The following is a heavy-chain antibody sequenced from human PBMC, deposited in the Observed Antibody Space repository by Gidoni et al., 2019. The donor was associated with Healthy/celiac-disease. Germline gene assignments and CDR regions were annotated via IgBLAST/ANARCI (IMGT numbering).Heavy chain of an antibody. D-gene: IGHD6-13*01. CDR1: GGSISSYY. Sequence: QVQLQESGPGLVKPSETLSLTCTVSGGSISSYYWSWIRQPPGKGLEWIGYIYYSGSTNYNPSLKSRVTISVDTSKNQFSLKLSSVTAADTAVYYCARALGGSSWYGEYWFDPWGQGTLVTVSS. J-gene: IGHJ5*02. CDR2: IYYSGST. CDR3: ARALGGSSWYGEYWFDP. V-gene: IGHV4-59*01.